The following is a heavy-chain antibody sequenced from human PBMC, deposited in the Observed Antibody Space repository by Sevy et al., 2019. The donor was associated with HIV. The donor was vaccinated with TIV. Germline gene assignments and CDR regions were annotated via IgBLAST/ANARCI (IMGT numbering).Heavy chain of an antibody. CDR2: INWDGSEK. V-gene: IGHV3-9*01. Sequence: GGSLRLSCATSGFSFNDYAMHWVRQAPGKGLEWVSGINWDGSEKDYADSVEGRFTISRDNDKKSLYLQMSSLRREDTALYFCARGGFYFGSEDYYGKAGYDSWGPGTVVTVSS. CDR3: ARGGFYFGSEDYYGKAGYDS. J-gene: IGHJ4*02. CDR1: GFSFNDYA. D-gene: IGHD3-10*01.